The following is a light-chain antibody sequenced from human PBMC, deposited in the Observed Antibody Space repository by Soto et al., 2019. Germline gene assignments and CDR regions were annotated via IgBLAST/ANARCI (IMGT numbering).Light chain of an antibody. J-gene: IGKJ2*01. V-gene: IGKV3-11*01. CDR3: QQRGDWPLYT. CDR1: QSIPSY. CDR2: DAS. Sequence: EIVLTQSPATLSLSPGERATLSCRASQSIPSYLAWYQQKPGQAPRLLIYDASDRATGIPARFSGSGSGTDFTLTISSLEPEDFAVYYCQQRGDWPLYTFGRGTKVEIK.